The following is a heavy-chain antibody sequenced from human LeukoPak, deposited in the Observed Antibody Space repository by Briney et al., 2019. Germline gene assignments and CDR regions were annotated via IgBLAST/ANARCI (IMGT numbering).Heavy chain of an antibody. D-gene: IGHD3-9*01. V-gene: IGHV3-23*01. CDR1: GFTFSSYA. Sequence: GGSLRLSCAASGFTFSSYAMSWVRQAPGKGLEWVSAISGSGGSTYYADSVKGRFTISRDNSKNTLYLQMNSLSAEDTAVYYCAKDLDILTGYSFDYWGQGTLVTVSS. CDR2: ISGSGGST. J-gene: IGHJ4*02. CDR3: AKDLDILTGYSFDY.